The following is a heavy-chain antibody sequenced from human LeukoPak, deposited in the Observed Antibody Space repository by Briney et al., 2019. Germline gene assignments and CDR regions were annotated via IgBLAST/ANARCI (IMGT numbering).Heavy chain of an antibody. CDR3: AREGNGVSDY. CDR2: IYYSGST. J-gene: IGHJ4*02. CDR1: GGSISSGGYY. D-gene: IGHD2-8*01. V-gene: IGHV4-31*03. Sequence: SETLSLTCTVSGGSISSGGYYWSWIRQHPGKGLEWIGYIYYSGSTYYNPSLKSRVTISVDTSKNQFSLKLSSVTAADTAVYYCAREGNGVSDYWGQGTLVTVSS.